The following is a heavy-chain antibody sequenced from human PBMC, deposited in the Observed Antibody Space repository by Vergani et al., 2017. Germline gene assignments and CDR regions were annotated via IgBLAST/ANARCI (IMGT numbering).Heavy chain of an antibody. CDR1: GFALNRHA. CDR2: ISFDGTNE. J-gene: IGHJ4*02. Sequence: QVQLVESGGGVVQPGTSLRLSCVVSGFALNRHAMYWVRQAPGKGLEWVVGISFDGTNEYYPDLVKGRFTISRDIAKNTLYLQVRSLRLEDTGVYHCVRDRGFWAGGRCYTEAWDYWGQDPGHRLL. V-gene: IGHV3-30-3*01. CDR3: VRDRGFWAGGRCYTEAWDY. D-gene: IGHD2-2*02.